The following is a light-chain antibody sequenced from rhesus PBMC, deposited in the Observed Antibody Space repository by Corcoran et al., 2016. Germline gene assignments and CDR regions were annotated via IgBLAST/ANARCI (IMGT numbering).Light chain of an antibody. V-gene: IGKV3-42*03. CDR3: QQYSNWPYS. Sequence: EIVMTQSPATLSLSPGERATLSCRASQSVSSSLAWYQKKPGQAPRLLIYGSSRRATGIPDRFSGSGSGTEFTLTISSLEPEDFAGYYCQQYSNWPYSFGQGTKVEIK. CDR2: GSS. CDR1: QSVSSS. J-gene: IGKJ2*01.